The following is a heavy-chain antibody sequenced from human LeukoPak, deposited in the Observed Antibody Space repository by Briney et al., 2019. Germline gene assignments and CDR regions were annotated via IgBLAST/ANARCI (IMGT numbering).Heavy chain of an antibody. CDR2: IYPGDSDT. J-gene: IGHJ4*02. V-gene: IGHV5-51*01. D-gene: IGHD3-10*01. CDR1: GYSFTSYW. Sequence: GESLKISCHGSGYSFTSYWMHWVRQMPGKGLEWMGSIYPGDSDTRYTPSFKGRVTISTDKSISTAYLQWSSLEASDTAMYYCGRMLYGSGGDWSDYFDFWGQGTLVTVSS. CDR3: GRMLYGSGGDWSDYFDF.